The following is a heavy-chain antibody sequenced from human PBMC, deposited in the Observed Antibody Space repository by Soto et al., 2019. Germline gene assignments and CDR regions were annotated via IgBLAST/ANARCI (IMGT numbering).Heavy chain of an antibody. CDR2: VDYSGST. CDR1: GASISTGPYF. J-gene: IGHJ4*02. CDR3: AREVTMQIYYFDS. Sequence: PSETLSLTCTVSGASISTGPYFWSWIRRPPGKGLEWIGYVDYSGSTYYNPSLESRLTMSVNTSQIHFSLQLSSVTAADTAVYFCAREVTMQIYYFDSWGQGTLDTVSS. V-gene: IGHV4-30-4*01. D-gene: IGHD2-2*01.